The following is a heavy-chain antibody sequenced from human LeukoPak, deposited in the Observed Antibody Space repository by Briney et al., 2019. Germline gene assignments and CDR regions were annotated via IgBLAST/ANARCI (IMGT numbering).Heavy chain of an antibody. D-gene: IGHD4-11*01. CDR1: GASISKYY. CDR2: SSYTRST. J-gene: IGHJ3*02. V-gene: IGHV4-59*01. CDR3: ARVRSMTTVRDSFNI. Sequence: SETLSLTCTVSGASISKYYWSWIRQTPGKRLEWIAYSSYTRSTALNPSLDSRVTISIDTSKNQLSLKLTSVTAADTAVYYCARVRSMTTVRDSFNIWGQGTPVTVSS.